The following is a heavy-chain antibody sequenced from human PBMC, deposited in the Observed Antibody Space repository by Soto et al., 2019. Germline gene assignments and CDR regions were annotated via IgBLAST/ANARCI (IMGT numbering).Heavy chain of an antibody. Sequence: TSETLSLTCTVSGGSISSGGYYWSWIRQHPGKGLEWIGYIYYSGSTYYNPSLKSRVTISVDTSKNQFSLKLSSVTAADTAVYYCAREGSEYYDSSGYKKRAWFDPWGQGTLVTVSS. J-gene: IGHJ5*02. CDR3: AREGSEYYDSSGYKKRAWFDP. CDR1: GGSISSGGYY. CDR2: IYYSGST. V-gene: IGHV4-31*03. D-gene: IGHD3-22*01.